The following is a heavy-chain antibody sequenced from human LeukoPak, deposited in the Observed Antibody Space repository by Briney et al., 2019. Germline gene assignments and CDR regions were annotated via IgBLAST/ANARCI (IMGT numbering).Heavy chain of an antibody. V-gene: IGHV3-23*01. CDR3: ARDQYCSGGSCYSGDY. CDR1: GFTFISYG. Sequence: WGTLIPFCSASGFTFISYGMSWFRRAPGKGLEWGSAISGSGGSTYYADSVKGRFTISRDNSKNTLYLQMNSLRAEDTAVYYCARDQYCSGGSCYSGDYWGQGTLVTVSS. J-gene: IGHJ4*02. D-gene: IGHD2-15*01. CDR2: ISGSGGST.